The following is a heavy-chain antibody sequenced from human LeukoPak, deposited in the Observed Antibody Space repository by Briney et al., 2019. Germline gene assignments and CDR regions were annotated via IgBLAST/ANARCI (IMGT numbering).Heavy chain of an antibody. V-gene: IGHV3-30*03. CDR3: ARDLRDCSSASCNVLYYLMDA. CDR1: GFTFSSFA. D-gene: IGHD2-2*01. CDR2: LSHDDVSE. J-gene: IGHJ6*02. Sequence: TGGSLRLSCVASGFTFSSFAMHWVRQAPGKGLEWVAVLSHDDVSEFCADSVKGRFITSRDNSKNTVYLQMNSLRAEDTAVYYCARDLRDCSSASCNVLYYLMDAWGQGTTVTVSS.